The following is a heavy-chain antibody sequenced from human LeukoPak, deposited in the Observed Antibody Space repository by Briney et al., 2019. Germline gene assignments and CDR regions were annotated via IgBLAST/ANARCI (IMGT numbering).Heavy chain of an antibody. CDR1: GFICSSFA. CDR3: AKGRMGTTLDD. D-gene: IGHD4-11*01. V-gene: IGHV3-23*01. Sequence: PGGSLRLSCAASGFICSSFAMSWVRQAPGKGLEWVSAISGSGGGTYYADSVEGRFTISKDNSQNTLYLQMSSLSAEDTAVYYCAKGRMGTTLDDWGQGTLVTVSS. J-gene: IGHJ4*02. CDR2: ISGSGGGT.